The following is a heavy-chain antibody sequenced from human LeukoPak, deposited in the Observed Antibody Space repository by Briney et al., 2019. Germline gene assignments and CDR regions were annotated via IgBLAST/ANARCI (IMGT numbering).Heavy chain of an antibody. CDR2: IKQDGSEK. CDR1: GFTFSSYW. Sequence: PTGGSLRLSCAASGFTFSSYWMSWVRQAPGKGLEWVANIKQDGSEKYYVDSVKGRFTISRDNAKNSLYLQMNSLRAEDTAVYYCARDRPSMIVVVASYYYYGMDVWGQGTTVTVSS. D-gene: IGHD3-22*01. CDR3: ARDRPSMIVVVASYYYYGMDV. J-gene: IGHJ6*02. V-gene: IGHV3-7*01.